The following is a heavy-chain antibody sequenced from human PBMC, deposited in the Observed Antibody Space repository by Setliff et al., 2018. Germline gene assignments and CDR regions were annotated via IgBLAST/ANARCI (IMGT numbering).Heavy chain of an antibody. V-gene: IGHV1-18*01. CDR2: ISGYNGKT. CDR1: GYTFTNYG. Sequence: ASVKVSCKSSGYTFTNYGVSWVRQAPGQGLEWMGWISGYNGKTNYAQKVQGRVSMTTHTSTSTAYMELRSLRSDDTAVYYCARERGDIVSTTSYYYYMDVWGKGTTVTVSS. J-gene: IGHJ6*03. D-gene: IGHD5-12*01. CDR3: ARERGDIVSTTSYYYYMDV.